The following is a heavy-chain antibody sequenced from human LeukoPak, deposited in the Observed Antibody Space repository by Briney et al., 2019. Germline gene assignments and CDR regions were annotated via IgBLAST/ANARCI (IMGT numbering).Heavy chain of an antibody. CDR1: GYTFTSYY. CDR2: INPSGGST. Sequence: ASVKVSCKASGYTFTSYYMHWVRQAPGXXXXWMGIINPSGGSTSYAQKFQGRVTMTRDTSTSTVYMELSSLRSEDTAVYYCARTQRFWSGTEKYYFDYWGQGTLVTVSS. J-gene: IGHJ4*02. CDR3: ARTQRFWSGTEKYYFDY. V-gene: IGHV1-46*01. D-gene: IGHD3-3*01.